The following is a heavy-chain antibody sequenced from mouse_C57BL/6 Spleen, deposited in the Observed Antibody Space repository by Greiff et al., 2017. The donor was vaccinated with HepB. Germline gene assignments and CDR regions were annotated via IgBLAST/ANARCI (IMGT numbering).Heavy chain of an antibody. Sequence: VKLQESGAELVKPGASVKMSCKASGYTFTTYPIEWMKQNHGKSLEWIGNFHPYNDDTKYNEKFKGKATLTVEKSSSTVYLELSRLTSDDSAVYYGARGGYDEGYDAMDYWGQGTSVTVAS. J-gene: IGHJ4*01. CDR3: ARGGYDEGYDAMDY. CDR2: FHPYNDDT. D-gene: IGHD2-2*01. CDR1: GYTFTTYP. V-gene: IGHV1-47*01.